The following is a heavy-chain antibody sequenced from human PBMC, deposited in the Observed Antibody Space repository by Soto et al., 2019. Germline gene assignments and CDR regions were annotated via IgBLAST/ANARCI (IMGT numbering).Heavy chain of an antibody. D-gene: IGHD1-1*01. Sequence: EVQLLESGGGLVQPGGSMRLSCAASGFIFKSYAMTWVRQAPGEGLEWVSTIRGSGTGTYYADSVKGRFTISRDNSKNTLYLQMNSLRAEDTAVYYCAKYGGQLLDSWGQGTLVTVSS. CDR3: AKYGGQLLDS. CDR1: GFIFKSYA. V-gene: IGHV3-23*01. J-gene: IGHJ4*02. CDR2: IRGSGTGT.